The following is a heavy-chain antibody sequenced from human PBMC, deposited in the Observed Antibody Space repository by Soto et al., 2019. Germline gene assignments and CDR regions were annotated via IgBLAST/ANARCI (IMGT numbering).Heavy chain of an antibody. CDR2: ISSYNGYT. V-gene: IGHV1-18*01. D-gene: IGHD4-17*01. J-gene: IGHJ5*02. CDR1: GYTFTTYG. CDR3: ARDEKAVTTWGWFGP. Sequence: QVQLVQSGAEVKKPGASVKVSCKASGYTFTTYGISWVRQAPGQGLEWMGWISSYNGYTNYAQNLQGRVTMSTDTSTNTAYMELRSLRSDDTAVYYGARDEKAVTTWGWFGPRGQGTLVTVSS.